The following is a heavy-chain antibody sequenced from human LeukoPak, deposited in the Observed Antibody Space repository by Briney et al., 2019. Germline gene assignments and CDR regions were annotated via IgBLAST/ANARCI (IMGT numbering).Heavy chain of an antibody. CDR2: INDSGST. CDR3: ANSGVSDY. V-gene: IGHV4-34*01. D-gene: IGHD2-15*01. Sequence: PSETLSLTCAVYGGSFSGYYWSWIRQSPGKGLEWIGEINDSGSTNYNPSLKSRATISVDASKNQFSLKLSSVTAADTAVYYCANSGVSDYWGQGTLVTVSS. CDR1: GGSFSGYY. J-gene: IGHJ4*02.